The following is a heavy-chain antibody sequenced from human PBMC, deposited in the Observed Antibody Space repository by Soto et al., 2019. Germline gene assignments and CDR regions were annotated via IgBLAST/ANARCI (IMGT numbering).Heavy chain of an antibody. Sequence: PGGSLRLSCAASGFTFSSYAMSWVRQAPGKGLEWVSAISGSGGSTYYADSVKGRFTISRDNSKNTLYLQMNSLRAEDTAVYYCAKVRADDFWSGDFDYWGQGTLVTVSS. CDR3: AKVRADDFWSGDFDY. V-gene: IGHV3-23*01. J-gene: IGHJ4*02. CDR1: GFTFSSYA. CDR2: ISGSGGST. D-gene: IGHD3-3*01.